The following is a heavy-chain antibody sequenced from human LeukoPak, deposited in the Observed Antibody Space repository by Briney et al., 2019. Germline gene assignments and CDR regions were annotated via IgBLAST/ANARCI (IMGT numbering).Heavy chain of an antibody. Sequence: GGSLRLSCAVSGFTFSTYWMSWVRQAPGKGLEWVANIKQDGSEKYYVDSVKGRFTISRDNAQNSLYLQMNSLRAEDAAVYYCARVRGGYCSGGNCYSAFDIWGQGTMVTVSS. J-gene: IGHJ3*02. CDR1: GFTFSTYW. D-gene: IGHD2-15*01. CDR3: ARVRGGYCSGGNCYSAFDI. CDR2: IKQDGSEK. V-gene: IGHV3-7*04.